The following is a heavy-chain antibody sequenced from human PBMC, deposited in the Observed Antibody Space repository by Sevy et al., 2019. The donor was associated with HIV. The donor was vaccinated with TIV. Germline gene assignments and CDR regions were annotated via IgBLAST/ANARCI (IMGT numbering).Heavy chain of an antibody. CDR3: TALGRELRFSNAFDI. Sequence: GGSLRLSCAASGFTFSGSAMHWVRQASGKGLEWVGRIRSKANSYATAYAASVKGRFTISRDDSKNTAYLQMNSLKTEDTAVYYCTALGRELRFSNAFDIWGQGTMVTVSS. D-gene: IGHD1-7*01. CDR2: IRSKANSYAT. CDR1: GFTFSGSA. V-gene: IGHV3-73*01. J-gene: IGHJ3*02.